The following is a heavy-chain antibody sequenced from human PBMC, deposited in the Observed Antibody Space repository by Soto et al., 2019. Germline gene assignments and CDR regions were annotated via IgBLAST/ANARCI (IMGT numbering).Heavy chain of an antibody. CDR3: ARGPSSSWYFSDWFDP. J-gene: IGHJ5*02. CDR1: GYTFTSYG. D-gene: IGHD6-13*01. CDR2: ISAYNGNT. Sequence: ASVKVSCKASGYTFTSYGISWVRQAPGQGLEWMGWISAYNGNTNYAQKLQGRVTMTTDTSTSTAYMELRSLRSDDTAVYYCARGPSSSWYFSDWFDPWGQGTLVTVSS. V-gene: IGHV1-18*01.